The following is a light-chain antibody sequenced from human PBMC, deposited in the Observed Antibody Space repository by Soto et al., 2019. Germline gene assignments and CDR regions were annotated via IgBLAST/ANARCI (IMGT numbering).Light chain of an antibody. CDR3: QQYGSSPRT. J-gene: IGKJ1*01. V-gene: IGKV3-20*01. Sequence: EIVMTQSPATLSVSPGERATLSCRASQSVSSNLAWYQQKPGQAPRLLIYGASSRATGIPDRFSGRGSGTDFTRTISRLEPEDFAVYYCQQYGSSPRTFGQGTKVDIK. CDR2: GAS. CDR1: QSVSSN.